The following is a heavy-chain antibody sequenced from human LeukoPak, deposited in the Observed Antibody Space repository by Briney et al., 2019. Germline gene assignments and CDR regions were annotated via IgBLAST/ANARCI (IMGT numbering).Heavy chain of an antibody. V-gene: IGHV4-59*01. CDR2: IYYSGST. Sequence: PSETLSLTCTVSGGSISSYYWSWIRQPPGKGLEWIGYIYYSGSTNYNPSLKSRVTISVDTSKNQFSLKLTSVTAADTAVYYCARTTEGGYAYGYFYYYYMDVWGKGTTVTISS. D-gene: IGHD5-18*01. CDR1: GGSISSYY. J-gene: IGHJ6*03. CDR3: ARTTEGGYAYGYFYYYYMDV.